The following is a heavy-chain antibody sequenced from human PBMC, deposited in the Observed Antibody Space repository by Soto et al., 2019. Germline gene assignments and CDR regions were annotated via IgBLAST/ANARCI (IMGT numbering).Heavy chain of an antibody. D-gene: IGHD6-25*01. V-gene: IGHV4-39*01. J-gene: IGHJ5*02. Sequence: SETLSLTCSASGGSITSSSHFWGWVRQPPGQGLEWIGTIYFTGNTYYTPSLKSRLTMSIDTSKNEFSLRLNSVTAADTAVYYCARGRGYIWQNYFDLWGLGILVTVSS. CDR2: IYFTGNT. CDR3: ARGRGYIWQNYFDL. CDR1: GGSITSSSHF.